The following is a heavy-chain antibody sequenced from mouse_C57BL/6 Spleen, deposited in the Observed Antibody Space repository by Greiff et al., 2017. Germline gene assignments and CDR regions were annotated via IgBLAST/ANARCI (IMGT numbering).Heavy chain of an antibody. V-gene: IGHV1-76*01. Sequence: QVQLKQSGAELVRPGASVKLSCKASGYTFTDYYINWVKQRPGQGLEWIARIYPGSGNTYYNEKFKGKATLTAEKSSSTAYMQLSSLTSGDSAVXFCARMAGYYYAMDYWGQGTSVTVSS. CDR3: ARMAGYYYAMDY. J-gene: IGHJ4*01. CDR1: GYTFTDYY. CDR2: IYPGSGNT.